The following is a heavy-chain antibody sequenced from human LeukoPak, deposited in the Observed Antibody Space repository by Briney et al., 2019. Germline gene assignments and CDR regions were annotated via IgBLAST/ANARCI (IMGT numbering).Heavy chain of an antibody. J-gene: IGHJ4*02. CDR2: INPSGGST. V-gene: IGHV1-46*01. CDR3: ARAYYYDSSGYYSTYFDY. CDR1: GYTFTSYY. D-gene: IGHD3-22*01. Sequence: ASVKVSCKASGYTFTSYYMHWVRQAPGQGLEWMGIINPSGGSTSYAQKFQGRVTMTRAMSTSTVYMELSSLRSEDTAVYYCARAYYYDSSGYYSTYFDYWGQGTLVTVSS.